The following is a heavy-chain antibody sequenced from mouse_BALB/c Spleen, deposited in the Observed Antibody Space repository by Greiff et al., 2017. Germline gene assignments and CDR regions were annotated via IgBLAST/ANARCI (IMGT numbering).Heavy chain of an antibody. CDR3: ARGNYRFGSYYFDY. CDR2: ISSGGST. V-gene: IGHV5-6-5*01. D-gene: IGHD2-14*01. Sequence: DVKLVESGGGLVKPGGSLKLSCAASGFTFSSYAMSWVRQTPEKRLEWVASISSGGSTYYPDSVKGRFTISRDNARNILYLQMSSLRSEDTAMYYCARGNYRFGSYYFDYWGQGTTLTVSS. J-gene: IGHJ2*01. CDR1: GFTFSSYA.